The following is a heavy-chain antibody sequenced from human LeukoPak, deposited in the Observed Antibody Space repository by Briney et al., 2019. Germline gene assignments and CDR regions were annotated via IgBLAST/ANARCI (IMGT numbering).Heavy chain of an antibody. V-gene: IGHV4-34*01. D-gene: IGHD4-23*01. CDR3: ARGAGITVVPYFDY. CDR1: GGSFSGYY. Sequence: SETLSLTCAVYGGSFSGYYWSWIRQPPGKGLEWIGEINHSGSTNYSPSLKSRVTISVDTSKNQFSLKLSSVTAADTAVYYCARGAGITVVPYFDYWGQGTLVTVSS. J-gene: IGHJ4*02. CDR2: INHSGST.